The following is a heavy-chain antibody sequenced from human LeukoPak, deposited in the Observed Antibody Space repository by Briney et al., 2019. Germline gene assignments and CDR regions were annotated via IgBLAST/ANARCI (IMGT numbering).Heavy chain of an antibody. CDR3: ARVGLTTVTTWGMDV. D-gene: IGHD4-11*01. CDR2: IYYSGST. V-gene: IGHV4-31*11. Sequence: KTSETLSLTCAVYGGSFSGYYWSWIRQHPGKGLEWIGYIYYSGSTYYNPSLKSRVTISVDTSKNQFSLKLSSVTAADTAVYYCARVGLTTVTTWGMDVWGQGTTVTVSS. J-gene: IGHJ6*02. CDR1: GGSFSGYY.